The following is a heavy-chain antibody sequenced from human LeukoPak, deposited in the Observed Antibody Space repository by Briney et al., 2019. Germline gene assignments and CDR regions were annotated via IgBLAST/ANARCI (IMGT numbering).Heavy chain of an antibody. V-gene: IGHV1-46*01. CDR3: ASPGICSSTSCYSLGAFDI. Sequence: ASVKVSCKASGYTFTSYYMHRVRQAPGQGLEWMGIINPSGGSTSYAQKFQGRVTMTRDTSTSTVYMELSSLGSEDTAVYYCASPGICSSTSCYSLGAFDIWGQGTMVTVSS. CDR2: INPSGGST. J-gene: IGHJ3*02. D-gene: IGHD2-2*01. CDR1: GYTFTSYY.